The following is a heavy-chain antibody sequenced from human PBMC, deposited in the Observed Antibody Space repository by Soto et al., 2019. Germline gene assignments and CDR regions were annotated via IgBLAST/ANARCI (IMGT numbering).Heavy chain of an antibody. V-gene: IGHV3-23*01. Sequence: EVQLLESGGGLVQPGGSLRLSCAASGFSFSNYAMSWVRQAPGKGLDWVSGISGSGGSTYYADSVRGRFTISRDNSKNTLYLQMNSLRAEDTAVYYCAKAAPPSVNRGHLDYWGQGTLFTVSS. J-gene: IGHJ4*02. CDR3: AKAAPPSVNRGHLDY. D-gene: IGHD5-12*01. CDR1: GFSFSNYA. CDR2: ISGSGGST.